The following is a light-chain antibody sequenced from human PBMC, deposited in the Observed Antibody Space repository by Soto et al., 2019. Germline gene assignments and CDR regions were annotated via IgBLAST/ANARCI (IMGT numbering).Light chain of an antibody. CDR1: QSVSSSY. CDR3: QQYKNWPLWK. J-gene: IGKJ1*01. CDR2: DAS. Sequence: EIGMTQSPATLSFSPGDRATLSCRASQSVSSSYLAWYQQKPGQAPRLLMYDASTRATGIPARFSGSGSGTESTLTISSLQSEDFAVYYCQQYKNWPLWKFGQGTKVDIK. V-gene: IGKV3-15*01.